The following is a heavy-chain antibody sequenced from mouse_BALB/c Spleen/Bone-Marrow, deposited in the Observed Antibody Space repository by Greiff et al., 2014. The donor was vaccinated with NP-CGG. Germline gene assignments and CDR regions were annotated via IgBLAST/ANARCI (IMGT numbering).Heavy chain of an antibody. V-gene: IGHV14-3*02. J-gene: IGHJ3*01. D-gene: IGHD1-1*01. CDR2: IDPANGNT. Sequence: VQLQQSGAELVKPGASVKLSCTASGFNIKDTYMHWGKQRPEQGLEWIGRIDPANGNTKYDPKFQGKATITADTSSNTAYLQLSSLTSGDTAVYYCAPYYYGSSLFAYWGQGTLVTVSA. CDR3: APYYYGSSLFAY. CDR1: GFNIKDTY.